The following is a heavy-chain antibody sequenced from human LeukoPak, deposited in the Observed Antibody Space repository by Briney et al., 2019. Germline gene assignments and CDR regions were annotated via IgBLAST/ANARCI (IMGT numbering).Heavy chain of an antibody. Sequence: GGSLRLSCAASGFNVSSNYMTWIRQAPGKGLEWVSLIYGGDAAYYAESVRGRFMISRDHLKNTLFLQMNSLRAEDTAVYYCVTSTGQQFIPYDYWGQGTHVTVSS. V-gene: IGHV3-66*02. CDR3: VTSTGQQFIPYDY. J-gene: IGHJ4*02. CDR2: IYGGDAA. D-gene: IGHD6-13*01. CDR1: GFNVSSNY.